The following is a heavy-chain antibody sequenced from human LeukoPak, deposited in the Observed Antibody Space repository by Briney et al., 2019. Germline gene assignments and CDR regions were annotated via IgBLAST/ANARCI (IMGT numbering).Heavy chain of an antibody. D-gene: IGHD2/OR15-2a*01. CDR2: INSDGSST. Sequence: PGGSLRLSCAASGFTFSSYWMHWVRQAPGKGLVWVSRINSDGSSTSYADSVKGRFTISRDNAKNTLYLQMNSLRAEDTAVYYCARDLSGKYYYDYYYMDVWGKGTTVTVSS. CDR1: GFTFSSYW. CDR3: ARDLSGKYYYDYYYMDV. V-gene: IGHV3-74*01. J-gene: IGHJ6*03.